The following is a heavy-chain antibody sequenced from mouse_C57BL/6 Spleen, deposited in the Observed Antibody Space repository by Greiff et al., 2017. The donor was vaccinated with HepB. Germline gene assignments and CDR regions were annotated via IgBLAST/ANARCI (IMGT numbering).Heavy chain of an antibody. D-gene: IGHD3-3*01. CDR3: ASGADFDY. V-gene: IGHV1-50*01. Sequence: VQLQQPGAELVKPGASVKLSCKASGYTFTSYWMQWVKQRPGQGLEWIGEIDPSDSYTNYNQKFKGKATLTVDTSTSTAYMQLSNLTSEDSAVYYCASGADFDYWGQGTTLTVSS. CDR1: GYTFTSYW. J-gene: IGHJ2*01. CDR2: IDPSDSYT.